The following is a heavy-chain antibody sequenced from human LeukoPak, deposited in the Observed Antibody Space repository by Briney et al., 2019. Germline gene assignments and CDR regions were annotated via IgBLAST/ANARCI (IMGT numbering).Heavy chain of an antibody. Sequence: GRSLRLSCAASGFTFSSYGMHWVRQAPGKGLEWVAVIWYDGSNKYYADSVKGRFTISRDNSKNTLYLQMNSLRAEDTAVYYCARDNSASAFDYWGQGTLVTVSS. J-gene: IGHJ4*02. D-gene: IGHD4-23*01. CDR2: IWYDGSNK. V-gene: IGHV3-33*01. CDR1: GFTFSSYG. CDR3: ARDNSASAFDY.